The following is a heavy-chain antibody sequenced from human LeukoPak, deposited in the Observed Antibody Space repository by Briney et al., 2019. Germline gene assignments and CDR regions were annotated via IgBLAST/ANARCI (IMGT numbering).Heavy chain of an antibody. Sequence: GGSLRFSCTASGFIFGDHAMSWVRQAPGKGLEWVGFIRSKAYGGTTEYAASVKGRFTISRDDSRGIAYLQMSSLETEDTACYYCTRGRIQLWIHNGMDVWGQGTTVTVSS. V-gene: IGHV3-49*04. D-gene: IGHD5-18*01. CDR3: TRGRIQLWIHNGMDV. CDR1: GFIFGDHA. CDR2: IRSKAYGGTT. J-gene: IGHJ6*02.